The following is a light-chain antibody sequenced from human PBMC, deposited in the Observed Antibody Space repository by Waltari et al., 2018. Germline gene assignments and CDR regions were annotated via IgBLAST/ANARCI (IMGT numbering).Light chain of an antibody. CDR3: CSYAGTYTWL. V-gene: IGLV2-11*01. J-gene: IGLJ3*02. CDR1: SSDVGGSNY. Sequence: QSALTQPRSVSGSPGQSVTISCTGTSSDVGGSNYVSGYQRLPGKAPTVVIYDVRRRPSGVPDRFTGSRSGNTATLTISGLQAEDEADYHCCSYAGTYTWLFGGGTKLTVL. CDR2: DVR.